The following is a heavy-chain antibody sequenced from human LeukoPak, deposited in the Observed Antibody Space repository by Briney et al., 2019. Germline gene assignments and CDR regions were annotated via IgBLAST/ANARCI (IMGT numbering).Heavy chain of an antibody. J-gene: IGHJ3*02. V-gene: IGHV7-4-1*02. D-gene: IGHD1-26*01. CDR1: GYTFTRYA. CDR3: AKHIDIVGAPDAFDI. Sequence: ASVKVSCKASGYTFTRYAMNWVRQAPGQGLEWMGWINTNTGNPTYAQGFTGRFVFSLDTSVSTAYLQISSLKAEDTAVYYCAKHIDIVGAPDAFDIWSQGTMVTVSS. CDR2: INTNTGNP.